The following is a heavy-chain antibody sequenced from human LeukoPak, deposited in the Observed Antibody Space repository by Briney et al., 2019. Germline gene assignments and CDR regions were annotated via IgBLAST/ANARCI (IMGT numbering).Heavy chain of an antibody. V-gene: IGHV4-39*01. D-gene: IGHD5-24*01. CDR2: IYYSGST. Sequence: SETLSLICTVSGGSISSSSYYWGWIRQPPGKGLEWIGSIYYSGSTYYNPSLKSRVTISVDTSKNQFSLKLSSVTAADTAVYYCARLGKRWLHRHGVDYWGQGTLVTVSS. CDR1: GGSISSSSYY. J-gene: IGHJ4*02. CDR3: ARLGKRWLHRHGVDY.